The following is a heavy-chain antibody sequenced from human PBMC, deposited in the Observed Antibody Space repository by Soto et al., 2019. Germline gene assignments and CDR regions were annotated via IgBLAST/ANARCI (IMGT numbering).Heavy chain of an antibody. Sequence: HPGGSLRLSCAASGFTFSSYAMSWVRQAPGKGLEWVSGISGGGDSTYYANSVKGRFTISRDNSKNTLYLQMNSLRAEDTAVYYCAKEGDSSGYYYSKDYWGQGTLVTVSS. V-gene: IGHV3-23*01. J-gene: IGHJ4*02. CDR3: AKEGDSSGYYYSKDY. D-gene: IGHD3-22*01. CDR1: GFTFSSYA. CDR2: ISGGGDST.